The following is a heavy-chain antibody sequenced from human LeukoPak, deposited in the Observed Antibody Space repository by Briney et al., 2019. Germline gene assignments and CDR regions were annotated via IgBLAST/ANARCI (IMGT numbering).Heavy chain of an antibody. D-gene: IGHD3-22*01. CDR3: AKDWVYSTMIVVVTPFDY. Sequence: PGGSLRLSCAASGFTFSSYAMSWVRQAPGKGLEWVSAISGSGGSTYCADSVKGRFTISRDNSKNTLYLQMNSLRAEDTAVYYCAKDWVYSTMIVVVTPFDYWGQGTLVTVSS. CDR1: GFTFSSYA. V-gene: IGHV3-23*01. CDR2: ISGSGGST. J-gene: IGHJ4*02.